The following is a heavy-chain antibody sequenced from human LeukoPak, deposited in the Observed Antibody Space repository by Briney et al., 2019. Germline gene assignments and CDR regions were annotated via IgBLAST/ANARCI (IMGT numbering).Heavy chain of an antibody. D-gene: IGHD5-12*01. CDR1: GYTFTGYY. CDR2: INPNSGAT. CDR3: ARSGITTIPNFDY. Sequence: GASVKVSCKASGYTFTGYYMHWVRQAPGQGLEWMGWINPNSGATNNAQKFQGRVTVNRDRSISTVYMDLNKLRSDDTAVYYCARSGITTIPNFDYWGQGSLVTVSS. V-gene: IGHV1-2*02. J-gene: IGHJ4*02.